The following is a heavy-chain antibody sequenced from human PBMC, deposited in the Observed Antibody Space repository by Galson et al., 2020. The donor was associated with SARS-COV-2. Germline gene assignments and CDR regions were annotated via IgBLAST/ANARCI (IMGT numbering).Heavy chain of an antibody. Sequence: ASVKVSCKAFNYTFSNYGVSWVRQAPGQGLEWVGWISAYNGKKSFAQKLQGRLTMTTDTSTKTAYMELRSLRSDDTAVYYCARNWGYVAGEWGQGTLVSVSS. CDR2: ISAYNGKK. CDR1: NYTFSNYG. CDR3: ARNWGYVAGE. V-gene: IGHV1-18*01. D-gene: IGHD6-19*01. J-gene: IGHJ4*02.